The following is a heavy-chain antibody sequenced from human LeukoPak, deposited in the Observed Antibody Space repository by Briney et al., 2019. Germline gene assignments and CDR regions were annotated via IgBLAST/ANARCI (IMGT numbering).Heavy chain of an antibody. CDR2: INHSGST. V-gene: IGHV4-34*01. J-gene: IGHJ4*02. CDR3: ARVWVNYDSSGYRANFDY. D-gene: IGHD3-22*01. Sequence: SETLSLTCAVYGGSFSGYYWSWIRQPPGKGLEWIGEINHSGSTNYNPSLKSRVTISVDTSKNQFSLKLSSVTAADTAVYYCARVWVNYDSSGYRANFDYWGQGTLVTVSS. CDR1: GGSFSGYY.